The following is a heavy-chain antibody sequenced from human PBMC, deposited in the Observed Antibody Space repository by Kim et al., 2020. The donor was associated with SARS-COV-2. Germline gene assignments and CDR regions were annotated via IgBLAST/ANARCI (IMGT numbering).Heavy chain of an antibody. V-gene: IGHV4-34*01. Sequence: SETLSLTCGVSGGSFSSYYWNWIRQSPGKGPEWIGEINHRGNTNYNASLRGRATISVDTSKNQFSLELSSVTAADTAIYYCASGRLYWSGLGAIDHWGQG. J-gene: IGHJ4*02. CDR1: GGSFSSYY. D-gene: IGHD3-3*01. CDR2: INHRGNT. CDR3: ASGRLYWSGLGAIDH.